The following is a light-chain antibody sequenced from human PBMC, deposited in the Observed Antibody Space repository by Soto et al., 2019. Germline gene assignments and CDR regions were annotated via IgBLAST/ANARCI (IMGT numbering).Light chain of an antibody. V-gene: IGKV3-15*01. CDR3: QHYNNGPR. CDR2: GAS. J-gene: IGKJ1*01. Sequence: EAVMTQSPATLSVSPGEGATLSCRASQTINNNLAWYQQKPGQAPRLLIYGASRRATGVPARFSGSGSGTEFNLTISSLQSEDFEVYYCQHYNNGPRFGQGTKVDI. CDR1: QTINNN.